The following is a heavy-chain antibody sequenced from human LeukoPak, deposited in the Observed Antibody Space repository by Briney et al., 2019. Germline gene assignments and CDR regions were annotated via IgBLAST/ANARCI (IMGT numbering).Heavy chain of an antibody. CDR3: ARRVTMSAPTTPDSWLHP. D-gene: IGHD3-3*01. Sequence: SETLSLTCTVSGGSINDYYWNWIRQPPGKRLEWIGHIHYSGITNYNPSLNSRVTISVDTSKGQFSLKLSSVAAADTAVYYCARRVTMSAPTTPDSWLHPWGQGTLVTVSS. CDR1: GGSINDYY. V-gene: IGHV4-59*08. J-gene: IGHJ5*02. CDR2: IHYSGIT.